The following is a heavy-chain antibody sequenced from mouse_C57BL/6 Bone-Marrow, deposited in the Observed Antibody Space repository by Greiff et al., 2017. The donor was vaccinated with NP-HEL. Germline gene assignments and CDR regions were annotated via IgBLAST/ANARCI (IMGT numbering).Heavy chain of an antibody. CDR2: INPSSGYT. CDR3: ARGGYLSNYYAMDY. CDR1: GYTFTSYT. Sequence: QVQLQQSGAELARPGASVKMSCKASGYTFTSYTMHWVKQRPGQGLEWIGYINPSSGYTKYNQKFKDKATLTADKSSSTAYMQLSSLTSEDSAVDYCARGGYLSNYYAMDYWGQGPSVTVSS. J-gene: IGHJ4*01. D-gene: IGHD2-3*01. V-gene: IGHV1-4*01.